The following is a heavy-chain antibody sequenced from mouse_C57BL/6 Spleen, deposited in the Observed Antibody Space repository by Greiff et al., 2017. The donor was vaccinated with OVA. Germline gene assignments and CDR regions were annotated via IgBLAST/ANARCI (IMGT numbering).Heavy chain of an antibody. Sequence: EVQVVESGGGLVKPGGSLKLSCAASGFTFSSYAMSWVRQTPEKRLEWVATISDGGSYTYYPDNVKGRFTISRDNAKNNLYLQMSHLKSEDTAMYYCARLGGGLPWFAYWGQGTLVTVSA. CDR1: GFTFSSYA. CDR2: ISDGGSYT. J-gene: IGHJ3*01. CDR3: ARLGGGLPWFAY. D-gene: IGHD1-1*02. V-gene: IGHV5-4*01.